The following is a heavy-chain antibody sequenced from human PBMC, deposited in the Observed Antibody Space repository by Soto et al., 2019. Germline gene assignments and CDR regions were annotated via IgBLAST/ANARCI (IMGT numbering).Heavy chain of an antibody. CDR1: GFTFRSYG. D-gene: IGHD1-26*01. Sequence: TGGALRLSCAASGFTFRSYGMEWRRQAPGKGLGGGGVISYDGSNKYYADSVKGRFTISRDNSKNTLYLQMNSLRAEDTAMYYCAKGPEVGATGGRYYYYGMDVWGQGTTVTVSS. V-gene: IGHV3-30*18. CDR2: ISYDGSNK. J-gene: IGHJ6*02. CDR3: AKGPEVGATGGRYYYYGMDV.